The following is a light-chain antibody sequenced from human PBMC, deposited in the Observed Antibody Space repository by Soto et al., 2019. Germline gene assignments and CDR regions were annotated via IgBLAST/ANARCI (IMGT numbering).Light chain of an antibody. Sequence: DIVMTQSPDSLAVSLGERPTINCKSSQSVLYSSNNKNYLAWYQQKPGQPPKLLIYWASTRESGVPDRFSGSGSGTDFTLTISSLQGEDVAVYFCKPYYRPWTFGQGTKVEIK. J-gene: IGKJ1*01. CDR1: QSVLYSSNNKNY. CDR3: KPYYRPWT. V-gene: IGKV4-1*01. CDR2: WAS.